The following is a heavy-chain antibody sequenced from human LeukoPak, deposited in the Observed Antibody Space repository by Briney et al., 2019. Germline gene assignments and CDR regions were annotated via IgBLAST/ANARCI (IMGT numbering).Heavy chain of an antibody. CDR1: GYTFTSYG. Sequence: ASVKVSCKASGYTFTSYGISWVRQAPGQGLEWMGWISAYNGNTNYAQKLQGRVTMTTDTSTSTAYMELRSLRSDDTAVYYCARDPQPTRYSGYQLYDYWGQGTLVTVSS. D-gene: IGHD5-12*01. J-gene: IGHJ4*02. V-gene: IGHV1-18*01. CDR3: ARDPQPTRYSGYQLYDY. CDR2: ISAYNGNT.